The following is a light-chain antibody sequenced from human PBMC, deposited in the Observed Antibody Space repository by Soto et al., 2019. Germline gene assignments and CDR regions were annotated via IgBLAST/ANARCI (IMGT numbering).Light chain of an antibody. V-gene: IGKV3-20*01. J-gene: IGKJ5*01. CDR3: QQYGSSQIT. Sequence: EVVMTQSPGTLSVSLWESATLSCRASQSVDGYLAWYQQKPGQAPRLLIYGASTRATGVTARFSGSGSGTDFTLTISRLEPEDFAVYYCQQYGSSQITFGQGTRLEIK. CDR2: GAS. CDR1: QSVDGY.